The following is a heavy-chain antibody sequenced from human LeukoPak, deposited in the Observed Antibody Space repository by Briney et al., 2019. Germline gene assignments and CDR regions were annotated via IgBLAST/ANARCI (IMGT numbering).Heavy chain of an antibody. CDR1: GYSFTSYW. CDR3: ARHRLRYFDWIFSDTDY. CDR2: IYPGDSDT. V-gene: IGHV5-51*01. D-gene: IGHD3-9*01. Sequence: GESLKISCKGSGYSFTSYWIGWVRQMPGKGLEWMGIIYPGDSDTRYSPSFQGQVTISADKSISTAYLQWSSLKASDTAMYYCARHRLRYFDWIFSDTDYWGQGTLVTVSS. J-gene: IGHJ4*02.